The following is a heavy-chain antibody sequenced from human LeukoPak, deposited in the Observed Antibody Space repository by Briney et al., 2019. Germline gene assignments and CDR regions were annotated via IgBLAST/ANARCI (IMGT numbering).Heavy chain of an antibody. D-gene: IGHD2-2*01. Sequence: EGSLRLSCAASGFTFSNAWMSWVRQAPGKGLEWVGRIKSKTDGGTTDYAAPVKGRFTISRDDSKNTLYLQMNSLKTEDTAVYYCTTDSGIVVVPAAHDWGQGTLVTVSS. J-gene: IGHJ4*02. CDR3: TTDSGIVVVPAAHD. CDR1: GFTFSNAW. CDR2: IKSKTDGGTT. V-gene: IGHV3-15*01.